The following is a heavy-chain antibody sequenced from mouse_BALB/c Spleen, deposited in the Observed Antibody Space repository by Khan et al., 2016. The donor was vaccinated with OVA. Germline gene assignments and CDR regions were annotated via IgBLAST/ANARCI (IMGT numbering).Heavy chain of an antibody. Sequence: QIQLVQSGPGLVQPSQSLSITCTVSGFSLTSYGVHWVRQSPGTGLEWLGVIWSGGSTDYNAAFISRLSISKDNSKSQVFFKMNSLQANDTAIYYCARRGGVSFFYTMDYWGQGTSVTVSS. CDR1: GFSLTSYG. V-gene: IGHV2-2*02. D-gene: IGHD1-1*02. J-gene: IGHJ4*01. CDR2: IWSGGST. CDR3: ARRGGVSFFYTMDY.